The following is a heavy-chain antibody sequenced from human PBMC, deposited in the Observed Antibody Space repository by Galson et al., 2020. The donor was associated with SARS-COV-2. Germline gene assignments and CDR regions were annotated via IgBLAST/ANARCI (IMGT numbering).Heavy chain of an antibody. J-gene: IGHJ4*02. CDR1: GFTFSSYA. CDR2: ISGSGGST. D-gene: IGHD2-2*01. Sequence: GESLKISCAASGFTFSSYAMSWVRQAPGKGLEWVSAISGSGGSTYYADSVKGRFTISRDNSKNTLYLQMNSLRAEDTAVYYCAKSTGWHETYYFDYWGQGTLVTVSS. V-gene: IGHV3-23*01. CDR3: AKSTGWHETYYFDY.